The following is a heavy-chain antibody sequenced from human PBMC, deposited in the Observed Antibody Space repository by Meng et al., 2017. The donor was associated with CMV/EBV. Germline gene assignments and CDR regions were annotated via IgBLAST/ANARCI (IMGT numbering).Heavy chain of an antibody. CDR3: ARIAAAGRFDY. Sequence: QNTLKESGPPLVNPPQPLTLTCTFSWSPRSTSGVGVGWIRQPPGKALEWLALIYWDDDKRYSPSLKSSLTITKDTSKNLVVLTMTNMDPVDTATYYCARIAAAGRFDYWGQGTLVTVSS. D-gene: IGHD6-13*01. CDR2: IYWDDDK. CDR1: WSPRSTSGVG. V-gene: IGHV2-5*02. J-gene: IGHJ4*02.